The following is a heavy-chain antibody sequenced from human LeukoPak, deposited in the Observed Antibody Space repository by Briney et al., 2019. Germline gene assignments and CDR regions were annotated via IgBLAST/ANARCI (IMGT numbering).Heavy chain of an antibody. CDR1: GYTFTDFG. J-gene: IGHJ4*02. V-gene: IGHV1-18*01. D-gene: IGHD3-10*01. Sequence: ASVKVSCKTSGYTFTDFGMSWVRLAPGQGLEWMGWISAYNGDTNYARNLQGRVTVTTDTSTNTAYMELRSLRSDDTAVYYCARGRPSDYWGQGTLVTVSS. CDR3: ARGRPSDY. CDR2: ISAYNGDT.